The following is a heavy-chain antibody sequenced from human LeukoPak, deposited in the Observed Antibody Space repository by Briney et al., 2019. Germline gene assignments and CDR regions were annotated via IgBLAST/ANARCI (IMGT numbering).Heavy chain of an antibody. D-gene: IGHD5-24*01. CDR3: ATDGDGDDFTIY. J-gene: IGHJ4*02. CDR1: GYSFTSYW. CDR2: ISPSDVYI. V-gene: IGHV3-21*01. Sequence: GESLKISCKGSGYSFTSYWIGWVRQMPGKGLEWVSSISPSDVYIYYADSVKGRFTISRDNAKNSLYLQMNSLRAEDTAIYYCATDGDGDDFTIYWGQGTLVTVSS.